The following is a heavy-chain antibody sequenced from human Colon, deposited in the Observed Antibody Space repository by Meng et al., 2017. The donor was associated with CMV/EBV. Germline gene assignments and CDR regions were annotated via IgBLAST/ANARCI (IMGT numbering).Heavy chain of an antibody. CDR3: ARVRGGLSSSWYYFDY. Sequence: GESLKISCAASGFTFSHYALHWVRQAPGKGLEWVAMISYDGSDQFYADSVKGRFTISRDSSKNALFLQMNSLRADDTAVYYCARVRGGLSSSWYYFDYWGQGTLVTVSS. D-gene: IGHD6-13*01. CDR1: GFTFSHYA. CDR2: ISYDGSDQ. V-gene: IGHV3-30-3*01. J-gene: IGHJ4*02.